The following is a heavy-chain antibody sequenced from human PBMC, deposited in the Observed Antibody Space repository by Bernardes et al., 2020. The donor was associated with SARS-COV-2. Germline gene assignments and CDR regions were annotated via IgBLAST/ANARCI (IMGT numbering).Heavy chain of an antibody. V-gene: IGHV1-8*01. Sequence: ASVKVSCKASGYTFISYDINWVRQATGQGLEWMGWMNPNTGGPGYAPKFQGRVTMTRNTSINTAYMELSSLRSEDTAMYYCARRGDDHGSGTQHVAGYWGQGTLVTVSS. J-gene: IGHJ4*02. CDR2: MNPNTGGP. CDR1: GYTFISYD. D-gene: IGHD3-10*01. CDR3: ARRGDDHGSGTQHVAGY.